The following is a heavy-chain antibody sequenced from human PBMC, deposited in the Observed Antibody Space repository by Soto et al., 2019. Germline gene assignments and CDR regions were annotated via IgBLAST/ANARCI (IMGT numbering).Heavy chain of an antibody. D-gene: IGHD1-26*01. CDR2: INHSGST. Sequence: QVQLQQWGAGLLKPSETLSLTCAVYGGSFSGYYWSWIRQPPGKGLEWIGEINHSGSTNYNPSLKRRATNSVDLSKDQFSLKLSSVTAADPAVYYCARGGAGSYFRRAFDIWGQGTMVTVSS. CDR3: ARGGAGSYFRRAFDI. V-gene: IGHV4-34*01. J-gene: IGHJ3*02. CDR1: GGSFSGYY.